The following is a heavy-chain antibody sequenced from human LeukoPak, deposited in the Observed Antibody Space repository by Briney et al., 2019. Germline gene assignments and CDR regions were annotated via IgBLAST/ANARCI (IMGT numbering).Heavy chain of an antibody. CDR2: IYYSGST. D-gene: IGHD3-22*01. J-gene: IGHJ4*02. CDR1: GGSISSSSYY. V-gene: IGHV4-39*01. Sequence: SETLSRTCTVSGGSISSSSYYWGWIRQPPGKGLEWIGSIYYSGSTYYNPSLKSRVTISVDTSKNQFSLKLSSVTAADTAVYYCGGAYYYDSSGYPYFDYWGQGTLVTVSS. CDR3: GGAYYYDSSGYPYFDY.